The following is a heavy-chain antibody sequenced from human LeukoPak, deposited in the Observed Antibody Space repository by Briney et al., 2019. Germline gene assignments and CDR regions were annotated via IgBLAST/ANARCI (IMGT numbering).Heavy chain of an antibody. CDR3: ARGKRRDGYNSHYYYGMDV. D-gene: IGHD5-12*01. Sequence: ASVKVSCKASGYTFTSYDINWVRPATGQGLEWMGWMNPNSGNTGYAQKFQGRVTMTRNTSISTAYMELSSLRSEDTAVYYCARGKRRDGYNSHYYYGMDVWGQGTTVTVSS. CDR1: GYTFTSYD. V-gene: IGHV1-8*01. CDR2: MNPNSGNT. J-gene: IGHJ6*02.